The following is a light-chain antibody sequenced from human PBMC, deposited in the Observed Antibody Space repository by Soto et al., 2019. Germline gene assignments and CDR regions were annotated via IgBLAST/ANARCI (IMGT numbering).Light chain of an antibody. CDR2: AAT. V-gene: IGKV1-12*01. CDR1: QDISSW. J-gene: IGKJ4*01. CDR3: QQGDSFTFT. Sequence: DIQMTQSPSSASASLGDSVFITCRASQDISSWVAWYQQKPGKAPKLLISAATNLQGGVPRRFSGSGSGTDVTLIISSLKPEDVSTYFCQQGDSFTFTFCGGTKVDIK.